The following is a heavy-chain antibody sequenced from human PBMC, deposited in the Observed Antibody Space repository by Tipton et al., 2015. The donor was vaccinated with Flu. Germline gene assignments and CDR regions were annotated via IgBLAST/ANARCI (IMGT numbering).Heavy chain of an antibody. CDR1: GDSMNTDDFS. D-gene: IGHD3-16*01. V-gene: IGHV4-30-2*01. Sequence: TLSLTCSVSGDSMNTDDFSWSWIRQPPGKALEWIGYIYYNGNTFYNPSFRSRVSMSIDRSKTEFSLKLKSVTAADTAVYFCSRGLATFGPSTPFDHWCLGARDTVSS. CDR3: SRGLATFGPSTPFDH. J-gene: IGHJ4*02. CDR2: IYYNGNT.